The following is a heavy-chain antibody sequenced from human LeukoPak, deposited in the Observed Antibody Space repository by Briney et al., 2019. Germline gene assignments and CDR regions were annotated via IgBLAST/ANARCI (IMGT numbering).Heavy chain of an antibody. CDR1: GGSISSYY. J-gene: IGHJ4*02. D-gene: IGHD5-12*01. CDR3: ARHKPLVAALPDY. CDR2: IYYSGST. V-gene: IGHV4-59*08. Sequence: SETLSLTCTVSGGSISSYYWSWIRQPPGKGLEWIGYIYYSGSTNYNPSLKSRVTISVDTSKNQFSLKLSSVTAADTAVYYCARHKPLVAALPDYWGQGTLVTVSS.